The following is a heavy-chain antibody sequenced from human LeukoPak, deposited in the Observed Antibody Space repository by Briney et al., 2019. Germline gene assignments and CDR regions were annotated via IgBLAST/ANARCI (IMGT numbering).Heavy chain of an antibody. CDR1: GYTFTGYY. D-gene: IGHD2-2*01. J-gene: IGHJ4*02. CDR2: ISAYNGNT. Sequence: GASVKVSCKASGYTFTGYYMHWVRQAPGQGLEWMGWISAYNGNTNYAQKFQDRVTMTTETSTTTGYMELRSLRSDDTAVYYCARARSVVVPAAMGYWGQGTLVTVSS. CDR3: ARARSVVVPAAMGY. V-gene: IGHV1-18*04.